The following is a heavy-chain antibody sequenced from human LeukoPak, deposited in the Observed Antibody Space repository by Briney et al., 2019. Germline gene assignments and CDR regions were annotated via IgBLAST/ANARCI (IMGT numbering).Heavy chain of an antibody. CDR2: IYYSGST. CDR1: GGSISSGDYY. Sequence: SQTLSLTCTVSGGSISSGDYYWSWIRQPPGKGLEWIGYIYYSGSTYYNPSLKSRVTISVDTSKNQSSLKLSSVTAADTAVYYCARDKDDRRFGVWGQGTTVTVSS. V-gene: IGHV4-30-4*01. CDR3: ARDKDDRRFGV. J-gene: IGHJ6*02. D-gene: IGHD3-3*01.